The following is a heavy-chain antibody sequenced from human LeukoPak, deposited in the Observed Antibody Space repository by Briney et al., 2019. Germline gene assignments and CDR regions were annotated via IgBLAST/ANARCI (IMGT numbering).Heavy chain of an antibody. CDR3: ARAIAAAGMDY. CDR2: ISSSGSTI. Sequence: PGGSLRLSCAASGFTFSSYEMNWVRQAPGKGLEWVSYISSSGSTIYYADSVKGRFTISRDNAKNSLYLQMNSLRAEDTAVYYCARAIAAAGMDYWGQGTLVTVSS. J-gene: IGHJ4*02. D-gene: IGHD6-13*01. CDR1: GFTFSSYE. V-gene: IGHV3-48*03.